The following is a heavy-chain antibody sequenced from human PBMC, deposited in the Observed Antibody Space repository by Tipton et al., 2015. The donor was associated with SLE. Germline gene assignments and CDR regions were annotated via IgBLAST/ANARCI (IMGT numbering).Heavy chain of an antibody. J-gene: IGHJ4*02. CDR1: GFTFSSQE. CDR2: ISRGGTFI. CDR3: VREFTAVAPFDN. Sequence: SLRLSCTASGFTFSSQEMNWVRQAPGKGLEWVSYISRGGTFIHYADAVKGRFNISRDNAKNSLYLQRNSLRAEDSAVYYCVREFTAVAPFDNWGPGTLVIVSS. V-gene: IGHV3-48*03. D-gene: IGHD6-19*01.